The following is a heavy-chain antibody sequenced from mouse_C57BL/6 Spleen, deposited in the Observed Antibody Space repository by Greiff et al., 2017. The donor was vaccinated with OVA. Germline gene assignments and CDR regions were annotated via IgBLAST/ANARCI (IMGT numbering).Heavy chain of an antibody. CDR1: GYTFTSYW. Sequence: QVQLQQPGAELVRPGSSVKLSCKASGYTFTSYWMHWVKQRPIQGLEWIGNIDPSDSETHYNQKFKDKATLTVDKSSSTAYMQLSSLTSEDSAVYYCARGDYYGSSYCFDYWGQGTTLTVSS. J-gene: IGHJ2*01. CDR2: IDPSDSET. D-gene: IGHD1-1*01. CDR3: ARGDYYGSSYCFDY. V-gene: IGHV1-52*01.